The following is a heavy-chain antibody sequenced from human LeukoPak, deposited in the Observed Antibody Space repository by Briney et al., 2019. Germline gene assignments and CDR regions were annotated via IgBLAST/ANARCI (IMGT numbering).Heavy chain of an antibody. CDR3: ARVGNYYDSSGHYYYYYYMDV. D-gene: IGHD3-22*01. CDR1: GGSISSYY. V-gene: IGHV4-4*07. CDR2: ICTSGST. Sequence: SETLSLTCTVSGGSISSYYWSWIRQPAGKGLEWIGRICTSGSTNYNPSLKSRVTISVDKSKNQFSLKLSSVTAADTAVYYCARVGNYYDSSGHYYYYYYMDVWGKGTTVTVSS. J-gene: IGHJ6*03.